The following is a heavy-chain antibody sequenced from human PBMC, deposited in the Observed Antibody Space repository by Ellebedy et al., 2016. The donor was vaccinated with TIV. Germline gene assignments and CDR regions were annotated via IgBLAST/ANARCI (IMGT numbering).Heavy chain of an antibody. CDR3: AGEKWQFDN. CDR1: GFTFSSFW. Sequence: GESLKISCEASGFTFSSFWMSWVRQAPGKGLEWVANIYHDGSDQYYGDSVKGRFTISRDNSRNSLFLQMNSLRVEDTAVYYCAGEKWQFDNWGQGTLVSVSS. D-gene: IGHD5-12*01. J-gene: IGHJ4*02. CDR2: IYHDGSDQ. V-gene: IGHV3-7*03.